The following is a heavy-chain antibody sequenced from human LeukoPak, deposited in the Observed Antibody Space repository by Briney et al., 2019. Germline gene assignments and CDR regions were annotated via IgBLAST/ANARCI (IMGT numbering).Heavy chain of an antibody. CDR2: ISPNSGGT. V-gene: IGHV1-2*02. J-gene: IGHJ4*02. Sequence: GASVKVSCKASGYTFTAYYIHWVRQAPGQGLEWMGWISPNSGGTKYAQKFQGRVMMTRDRPITTGSMELSRRISDDTAVYYCARRLDCSSTSCYDPFYQLYYFDYWGQGTLVTVSS. D-gene: IGHD2-2*01. CDR1: GYTFTAYY. CDR3: ARRLDCSSTSCYDPFYQLYYFDY.